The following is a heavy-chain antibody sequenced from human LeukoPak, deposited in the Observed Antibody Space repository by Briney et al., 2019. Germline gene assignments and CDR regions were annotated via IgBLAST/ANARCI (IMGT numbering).Heavy chain of an antibody. CDR1: GFTFSSYA. V-gene: IGHV3-30-3*01. D-gene: IGHD4-11*01. J-gene: IGHJ4*02. CDR2: ISYDGSNK. CDR3: AKDYSNYDRFEY. Sequence: GRSLRLSCAASGFTFSSYAMHWVRQAPGKGLEWVAVISYDGSNKYYADSVKGRLTISRDNSKNTLYLQMNSLRAEDTAVYYCAKDYSNYDRFEYWGQGTQVTVSS.